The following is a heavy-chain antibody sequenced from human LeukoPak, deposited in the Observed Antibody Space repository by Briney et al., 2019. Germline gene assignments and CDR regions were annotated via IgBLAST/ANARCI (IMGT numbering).Heavy chain of an antibody. CDR1: GFTVSSNY. CDR3: ARDMNSGSYFFDY. Sequence: PGGSLRLSCAASGFTVSSNYMSWVRQAPGKGLEWVSVIYSGGSTYYADSVKGRFTISRDNSKNTLYLQMNSLRAEDTAVYYCARDMNSGSYFFDYWGQGTLVTVSS. J-gene: IGHJ4*02. V-gene: IGHV3-53*01. CDR2: IYSGGST. D-gene: IGHD1-26*01.